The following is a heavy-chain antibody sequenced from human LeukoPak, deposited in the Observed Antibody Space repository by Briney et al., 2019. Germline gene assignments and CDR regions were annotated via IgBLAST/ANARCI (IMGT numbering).Heavy chain of an antibody. V-gene: IGHV1-3*01. D-gene: IGHD1-26*01. CDR3: ARDGGMRGSFGEAFDY. CDR1: GYTFSSYA. J-gene: IGHJ4*02. CDR2: INAGNGNT. Sequence: ASVKVSCKASGYTFSSYAINWVRQAPGQRLEWMGWINAGNGNTKSSQKFQGRVTFTRDTSASTAYMELSSLRSEDTAVYYCARDGGMRGSFGEAFDYWGQGTLVTVSS.